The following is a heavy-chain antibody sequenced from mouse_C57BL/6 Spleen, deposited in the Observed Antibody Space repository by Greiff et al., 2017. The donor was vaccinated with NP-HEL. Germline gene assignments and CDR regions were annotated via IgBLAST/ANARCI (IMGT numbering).Heavy chain of an antibody. V-gene: IGHV5-6*01. Sequence: EVQVVESGGDLVKPGGSLKLSCAASGFTFSSYGMSWVRQTPDKRLEWVATISSGGSYTYYPDSVKGRFTISRDNAKNTLYLQMSSLKSEDTAMYYCARHITTVVATRDYAMDYWGQGTSVTVSS. D-gene: IGHD1-1*01. CDR3: ARHITTVVATRDYAMDY. J-gene: IGHJ4*01. CDR1: GFTFSSYG. CDR2: ISSGGSYT.